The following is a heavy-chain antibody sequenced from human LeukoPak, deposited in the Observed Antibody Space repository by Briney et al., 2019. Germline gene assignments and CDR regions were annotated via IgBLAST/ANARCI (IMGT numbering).Heavy chain of an antibody. CDR3: AKRRTSRYYDILTGQFDY. V-gene: IGHV3-23*01. Sequence: GGSLRLSCAASGFTFSDYGMSWVRQAPGKGLEWVSSISGSGGSTYYTDSVKGRFTISRDNSKNTLYLQMNSLRAEDTAVYYCAKRRTSRYYDILTGQFDYWGQGTLVTVSS. CDR2: ISGSGGST. CDR1: GFTFSDYG. J-gene: IGHJ4*02. D-gene: IGHD3-9*01.